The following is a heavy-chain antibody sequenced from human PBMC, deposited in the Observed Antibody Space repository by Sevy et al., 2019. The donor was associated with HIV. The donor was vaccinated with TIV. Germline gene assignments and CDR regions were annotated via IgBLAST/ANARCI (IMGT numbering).Heavy chain of an antibody. Sequence: GGSLRLSCAASGFTFNNAWMSWVRQVPGKGLEWIGRIQSESDGGTSDYAAPVKGRFIISRDDSINTLYLQMNSLKNEDAAVYYCTVVPRGTLRSHFDSWGQGTLVTVSS. D-gene: IGHD3-10*01. CDR3: TVVPRGTLRSHFDS. CDR2: IQSESDGGTS. J-gene: IGHJ4*02. CDR1: GFTFNNAW. V-gene: IGHV3-15*01.